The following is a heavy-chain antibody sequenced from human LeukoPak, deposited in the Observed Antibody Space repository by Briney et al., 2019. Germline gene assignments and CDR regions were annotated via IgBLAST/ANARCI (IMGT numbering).Heavy chain of an antibody. V-gene: IGHV3-74*01. J-gene: IGHJ4*02. Sequence: PGGSLRLSCAAFGFIFSTHWMHWVRQAPGKGLVYVAQINSDGSATAYADSVKGRFTISRDNAKNTLYLDMSSLRAEDTAVYYCGSLTVVARDHWGQGTLVTVSS. CDR1: GFIFSTHW. D-gene: IGHD3-22*01. CDR3: GSLTVVARDH. CDR2: INSDGSAT.